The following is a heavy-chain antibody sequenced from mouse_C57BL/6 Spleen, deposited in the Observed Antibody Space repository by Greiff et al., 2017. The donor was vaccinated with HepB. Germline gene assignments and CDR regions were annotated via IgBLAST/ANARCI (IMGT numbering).Heavy chain of an antibody. CDR3: VRQGDHYYAMDY. CDR2: IRSKSNNYAT. V-gene: IGHV10-1*01. CDR1: GFSFNTYA. J-gene: IGHJ4*01. Sequence: EVQLLESGGGLVQPKGSLKLSCAASGFSFNTYAMNWVRQAPGKGLEWVARIRSKSNNYATYYADSVKDRFTISRDDSESMLYLQMNNLKTEDTAMYYCVRQGDHYYAMDYWGQGTSVTVSS.